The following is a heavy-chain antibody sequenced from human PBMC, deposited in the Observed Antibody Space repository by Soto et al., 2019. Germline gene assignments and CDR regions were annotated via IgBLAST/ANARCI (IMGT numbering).Heavy chain of an antibody. D-gene: IGHD4-17*01. CDR2: ISGGGDAT. Sequence: EVQLLESGGGLLQPGGSLRLSCAASGFTFGGYAMNWVRQAPGRGLECVSGISGGGDATFYTDSVKGRLTVSRDNSGNTLYLQMHSMRAEATAVYFCGRKSQGSVTVTGNWYFDLLGRGTLVTVSS. V-gene: IGHV3-23*01. J-gene: IGHJ2*01. CDR3: GRKSQGSVTVTGNWYFDL. CDR1: GFTFGGYA.